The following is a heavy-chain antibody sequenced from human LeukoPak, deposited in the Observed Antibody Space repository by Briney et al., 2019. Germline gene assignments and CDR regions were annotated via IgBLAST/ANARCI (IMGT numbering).Heavy chain of an antibody. V-gene: IGHV4-34*01. CDR3: ARIPGEHDYVFNY. CDR1: GGSFGGYY. CDR2: INHSGST. J-gene: IGHJ4*02. Sequence: PSETLSLTCAVYGGSFGGYYWSWIRQPPGKGLEWIGEINHSGSTNYNPSLKSRVTISVDTSKNQFSLKLSSVTAADTAVYYCARIPGEHDYVFNYWGQGTLDTVSS. D-gene: IGHD3-16*01.